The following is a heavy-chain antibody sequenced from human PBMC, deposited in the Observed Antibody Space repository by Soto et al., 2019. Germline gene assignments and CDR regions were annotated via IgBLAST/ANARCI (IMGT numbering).Heavy chain of an antibody. CDR3: ARGIPDYKRTWSGSPHLDY. Sequence: GGSLRLSCTGSAFNFNTHAVHWVRQTPGKGLEWLAIISSDGSNSYYGDSVKGRFTISRDNSRNTLYLQLNTVTAEDTAVYYCARGIPDYKRTWSGSPHLDYWGQGTLVTVSS. J-gene: IGHJ4*02. V-gene: IGHV3-30-3*01. CDR2: ISSDGSNS. D-gene: IGHD1-20*01. CDR1: AFNFNTHA.